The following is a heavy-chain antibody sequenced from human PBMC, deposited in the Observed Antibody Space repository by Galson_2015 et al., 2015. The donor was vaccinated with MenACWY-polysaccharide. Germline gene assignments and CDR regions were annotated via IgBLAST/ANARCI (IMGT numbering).Heavy chain of an antibody. Sequence: SLRLSCAASGLTFSSYGMSWVRQAPGKGLEWVSVISGSGGSTNYADSVKGRFTISRDNSKNTLYLQMNSLRAEDTAVYYCAKYNNPSSGWYYHFDYWGQGTLVTVSS. V-gene: IGHV3-23*01. J-gene: IGHJ4*02. D-gene: IGHD6-19*01. CDR3: AKYNNPSSGWYYHFDY. CDR1: GLTFSSYG. CDR2: ISGSGGST.